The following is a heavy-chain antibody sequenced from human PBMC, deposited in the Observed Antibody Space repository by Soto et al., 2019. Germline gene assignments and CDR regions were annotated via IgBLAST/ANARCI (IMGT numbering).Heavy chain of an antibody. CDR2: INPNSGGT. CDR3: ARGPPELMANGYSSGWSSGDYYYYGMDV. J-gene: IGHJ6*02. V-gene: IGHV1-2*04. Sequence: ASVKVSCKASGYTFTGYCMHWVRQAPGQGLEWMGWINPNSGGTNYAQKFQGWVTMTRDTSISTAYMELSRLRSDDTAVYYCARGPPELMANGYSSGWSSGDYYYYGMDVWGQGTTVTVSS. D-gene: IGHD6-19*01. CDR1: GYTFTGYC.